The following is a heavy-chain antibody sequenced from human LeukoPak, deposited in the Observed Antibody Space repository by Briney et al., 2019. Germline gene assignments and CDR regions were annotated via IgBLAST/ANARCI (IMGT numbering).Heavy chain of an antibody. J-gene: IGHJ3*02. V-gene: IGHV6-1*01. CDR3: TSGAASFEI. Sequence: SQTLSLTCAISGDSVSTNSGAWHWIRQSPLRGLEWLGRTYYRSGWYNEYALSVKSRITLNPDTSKNQLSLQLTSVTPEDTAVYYCTSGAASFEIWGQGTVVTVSS. D-gene: IGHD6-25*01. CDR1: GDSVSTNSGA. CDR2: TYYRSGWYN.